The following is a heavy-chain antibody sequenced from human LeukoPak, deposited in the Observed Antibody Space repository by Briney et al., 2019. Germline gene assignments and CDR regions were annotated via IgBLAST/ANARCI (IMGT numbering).Heavy chain of an antibody. CDR1: GFTFSSYA. CDR2: ISSNGGST. J-gene: IGHJ4*02. CDR3: ARVRLSGSYFFDY. D-gene: IGHD1-26*01. Sequence: PGGSLRLSCAASGFTFSSYAMHWVRQAPGKGLEYVSAISSNGGSTYYANSVKARFTISRDNSKNTLYLQMGSLRAEDMAVYYCARVRLSGSYFFDYWGQGTLVTVSS. V-gene: IGHV3-64*01.